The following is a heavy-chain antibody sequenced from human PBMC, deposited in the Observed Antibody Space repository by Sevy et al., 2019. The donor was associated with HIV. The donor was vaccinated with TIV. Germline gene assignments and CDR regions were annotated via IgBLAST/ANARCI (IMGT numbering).Heavy chain of an antibody. V-gene: IGHV3-23*01. Sequence: GGSLRLSCAASGFTFSNYAMSWVRQAPGKGLEWVSSISGSSGSTYYADSVKGRVTISRDNSKNTQYLQMNSLRAEDTAVYYCAKWGVVASYCYYYYMDVWGHGTTVTVSS. CDR3: AKWGVVASYCYYYYMDV. CDR1: GFTFSNYA. D-gene: IGHD2-15*01. J-gene: IGHJ6*02. CDR2: ISGSSGST.